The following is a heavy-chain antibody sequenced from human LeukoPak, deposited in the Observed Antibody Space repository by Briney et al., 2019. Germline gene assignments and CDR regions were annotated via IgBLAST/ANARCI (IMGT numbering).Heavy chain of an antibody. CDR2: IFPSGST. CDR3: ARRDDSSGYHKIFDY. V-gene: IGHV4-61*02. D-gene: IGHD3-22*01. Sequence: SQTLSLTCTVSGGSISSGSYYWSWIRQPAGKGLEWIGCIFPSGSTNYNASLKSRVTISVDTSKNQFSLKLSSLTAADTAVYFCARRDDSSGYHKIFDYWGPGTLVTVSS. J-gene: IGHJ4*02. CDR1: GGSISSGSYY.